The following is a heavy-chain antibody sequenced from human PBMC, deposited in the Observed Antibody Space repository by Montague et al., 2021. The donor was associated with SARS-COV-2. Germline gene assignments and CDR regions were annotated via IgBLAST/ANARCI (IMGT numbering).Heavy chain of an antibody. V-gene: IGHV4-59*01. CDR3: ARVEGMIGGFTHFDY. D-gene: IGHD2-21*01. CDR2: TYYSGST. CDR1: GASMKSYY. J-gene: IGHJ4*02. Sequence: SETLSLTCSVSGASMKSYYWTWVRQSPGKGLQWIGYTYYSGSTSYDPSLQSRLTMTVDTSKNQFTLRLRSVTAADSAVYYCARVEGMIGGFTHFDYWGQGLPVTVSS.